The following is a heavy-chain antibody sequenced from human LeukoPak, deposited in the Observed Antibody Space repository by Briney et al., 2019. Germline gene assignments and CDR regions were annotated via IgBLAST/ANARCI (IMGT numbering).Heavy chain of an antibody. Sequence: PGRSLRLSCKGSGVTFSDCAVTWFRQTPGKGLEWVAFVRTKTHGGAPETAASVRGRFNVSRDDSAGIAYLQMTSLRTEDTAMYYCARVNFRDYRGYTWFEPWGQGTLVTVPS. CDR2: VRTKTHGGAP. CDR1: GVTFSDCA. J-gene: IGHJ5*02. D-gene: IGHD3-10*01. V-gene: IGHV3-49*03. CDR3: ARVNFRDYRGYTWFEP.